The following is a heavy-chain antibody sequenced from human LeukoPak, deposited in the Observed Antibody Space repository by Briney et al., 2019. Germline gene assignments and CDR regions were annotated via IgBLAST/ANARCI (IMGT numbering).Heavy chain of an antibody. V-gene: IGHV4-59*08. CDR3: ARGPIHSSSWYNGKPNWFDP. CDR2: IYYSGST. CDR1: GGSISSYY. D-gene: IGHD6-13*01. J-gene: IGHJ5*02. Sequence: PSETLSLTCTVSGGSISSYYWSWIRRPPGKGLEWIGYIYYSGSTNYNPSLKSRVTISIDTSKNQFSLKLSSVTAADTAVYYCARGPIHSSSWYNGKPNWFDPWGQGTLVTVSS.